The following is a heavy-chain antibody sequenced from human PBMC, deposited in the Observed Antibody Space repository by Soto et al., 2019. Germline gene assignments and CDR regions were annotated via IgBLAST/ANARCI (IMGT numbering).Heavy chain of an antibody. V-gene: IGHV1-3*01. D-gene: IGHD3-22*01. CDR2: IGAGDGKT. CDR1: GYRLTHYV. CDR3: VRDYASDSGVHLDF. Sequence: QVQLVQSGTEVKKPGASVKVSCKASGYRLTHYVIHWVRQAPGQRLEWMGWIGAGDGKTYYSQNFQVRVTITKDTSASTAYMELSSLISEDSAVYYCVRDYASDSGVHLDFWGQGTLVTVSS. J-gene: IGHJ4*02.